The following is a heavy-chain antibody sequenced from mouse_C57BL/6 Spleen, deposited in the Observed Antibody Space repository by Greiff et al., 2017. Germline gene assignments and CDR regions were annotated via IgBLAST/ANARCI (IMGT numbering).Heavy chain of an antibody. J-gene: IGHJ4*01. CDR2: FDPETGGT. CDR1: GYTFTDYE. V-gene: IGHV1-15*01. Sequence: QVQLQQSGAGLVRPGASVTLSCKASGYTFTDYELHWVKQTPVLGLVWIGAFDPETGGTAYNQKFKGKAILTADKSSSTAYMELRSLASEESAVYYCTRGGQRTGYAMDYWGQGTSVTVSS. CDR3: TRGGQRTGYAMDY.